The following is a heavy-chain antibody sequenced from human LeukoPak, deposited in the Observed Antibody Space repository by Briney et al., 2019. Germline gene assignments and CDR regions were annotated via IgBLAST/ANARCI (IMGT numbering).Heavy chain of an antibody. V-gene: IGHV3-11*04. Sequence: GGSLRLSCAASGFTFSDYYMSWIRQAPGKGLEWVSYISSSGSTIYYADSVKGRFTISRDNAKNSLYLQMSSLRAEDTAVYYCARENPYCSSTSCPEVDAFDIWGQGTMVTVSS. D-gene: IGHD2-2*01. CDR3: ARENPYCSSTSCPEVDAFDI. CDR1: GFTFSDYY. CDR2: ISSSGSTI. J-gene: IGHJ3*02.